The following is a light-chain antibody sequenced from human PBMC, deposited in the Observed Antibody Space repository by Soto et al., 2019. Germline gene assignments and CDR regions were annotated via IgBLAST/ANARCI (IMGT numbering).Light chain of an antibody. V-gene: IGLV1-44*01. Sequence: QSVLTQPPSASGTPGQRVTISCSGSSSNIGSNTVNWYQQLPGTAPKLLIYSNKQRPSGVPDRFSGSKAGTSASLAISGLQSEDEGDYYCATWDDSLNGYVVFGGGTKLTVL. CDR3: ATWDDSLNGYVV. CDR1: SSNIGSNT. J-gene: IGLJ2*01. CDR2: SNK.